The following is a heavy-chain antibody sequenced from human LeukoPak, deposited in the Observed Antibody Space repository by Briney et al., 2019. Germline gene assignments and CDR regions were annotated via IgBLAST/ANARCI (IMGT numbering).Heavy chain of an antibody. Sequence: PGGSLRLSCAASGFTFSSYEMNWVRQAPGKGLEWVSYISSSGSTIYYADSVKGRFTISRDNAKNSLYLQMNSLRAEDTAVYYCATDIVVVPAAYSFGFDYWGQGTLVTVSS. CDR2: ISSSGSTI. J-gene: IGHJ4*02. D-gene: IGHD2-2*01. CDR3: ATDIVVVPAAYSFGFDY. CDR1: GFTFSSYE. V-gene: IGHV3-48*03.